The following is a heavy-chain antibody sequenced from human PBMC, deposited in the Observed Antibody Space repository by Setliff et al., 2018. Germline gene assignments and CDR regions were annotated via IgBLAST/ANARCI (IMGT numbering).Heavy chain of an antibody. CDR3: ARQLSRRWLHTKRPGRYFDY. CDR1: GYTFTSYG. V-gene: IGHV1-18*01. CDR2: ISVYNGKT. Sequence: GASVKVSCKASGYTFTSYGFSWVRQAPGQGLEWMGWISVYNGKTKYAQKFQGRVTITADKSTSTAYMELSSLRSEDTAVYYCARQLSRRWLHTKRPGRYFDYWGQGTLVTVSS. J-gene: IGHJ4*02. D-gene: IGHD5-12*01.